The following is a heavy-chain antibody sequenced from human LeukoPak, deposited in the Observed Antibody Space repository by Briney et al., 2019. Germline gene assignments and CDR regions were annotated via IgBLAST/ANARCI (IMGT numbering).Heavy chain of an antibody. CDR2: IDPSDSYT. V-gene: IGHV5-10-1*01. CDR3: ARHLPSTYYYDSSAYPPDDY. J-gene: IGHJ4*02. CDR1: GYSFTSYW. Sequence: GESLKISCKGSGYSFTSYWINWVRQVPGKGLEWMGRIDPSDSYTNYSPSFQGHVTISADKSISTAYLQWSSLKASDTAMYYCARHLPSTYYYDSSAYPPDDYWGQGTLVTVSS. D-gene: IGHD3-22*01.